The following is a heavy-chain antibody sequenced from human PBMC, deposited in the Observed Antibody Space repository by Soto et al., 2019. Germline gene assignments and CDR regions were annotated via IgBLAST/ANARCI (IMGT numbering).Heavy chain of an antibody. CDR1: GFDLNRHW. CDR2: IKQDGSEQ. V-gene: IGHV3-7*04. Sequence: GGSLRLSCEASGFDLNRHWMRWVRQAPGKGLEWVANIKQDGSEQYYVDSVRGRYTISRDNIKNSLYLQMNSLRAEDTAVYFCVRALTSGVYYDVVLAAYLPRGYSLDVWGQGTTVTVSS. CDR3: VRALTSGVYYDVVLAAYLPRGYSLDV. J-gene: IGHJ6*02. D-gene: IGHD3-16*01.